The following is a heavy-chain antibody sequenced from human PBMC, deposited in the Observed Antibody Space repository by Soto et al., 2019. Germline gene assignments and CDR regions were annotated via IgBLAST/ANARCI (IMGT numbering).Heavy chain of an antibody. D-gene: IGHD5-18*01. J-gene: IGHJ6*02. Sequence: QVQLQESGPGLVKPSETLSLTCTVSGGSISSYYWSWIRQPPGKGLEWIGYIYYSGSTNYNPSLKSRVTISVDTSKNQFSLKLSSVTAADTAVYYCARAATHTARVQYYYYGMDVWGQGTTVTVSS. CDR2: IYYSGST. V-gene: IGHV4-59*01. CDR3: ARAATHTARVQYYYYGMDV. CDR1: GGSISSYY.